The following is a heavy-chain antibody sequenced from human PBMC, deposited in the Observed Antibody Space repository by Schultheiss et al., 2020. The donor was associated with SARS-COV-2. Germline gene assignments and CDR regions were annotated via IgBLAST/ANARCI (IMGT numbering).Heavy chain of an antibody. CDR2: IYHSGST. CDR1: GGSFRIYS. V-gene: IGHV4-34*01. J-gene: IGHJ5*02. CDR3: ARDTRAYCSGGSCNWFDP. Sequence: SETLSLTCAVYGGSFRIYSWSWIRQPPEKGLEWIGSIYHSGSTYYNPSLKSRVTISVDTSKNQFSLKLSSVTAADTAVYYCARDTRAYCSGGSCNWFDPWGQGTLVTVSS. D-gene: IGHD2-15*01.